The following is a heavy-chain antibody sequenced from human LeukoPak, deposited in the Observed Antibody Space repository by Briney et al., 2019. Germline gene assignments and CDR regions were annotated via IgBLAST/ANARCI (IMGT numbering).Heavy chain of an antibody. V-gene: IGHV3-11*05. CDR3: AKEIAAAGPTGYFQH. CDR2: ISSSSSYT. J-gene: IGHJ1*01. Sequence: PGGSLRLSCAASGFTFSDYYMSWIRQAPGKGLEWVSYISSSSSYTKYADSVKGRFTISRDNAKNSLYLQMNSLRAEDTALYYCAKEIAAAGPTGYFQHWGQGTLVTVSS. CDR1: GFTFSDYY. D-gene: IGHD6-13*01.